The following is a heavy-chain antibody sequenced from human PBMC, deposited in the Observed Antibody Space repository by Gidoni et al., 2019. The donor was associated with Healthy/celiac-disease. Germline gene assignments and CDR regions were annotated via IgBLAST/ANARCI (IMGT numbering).Heavy chain of an antibody. D-gene: IGHD2-21*01. CDR2: IYSGGST. V-gene: IGHV3-53*01. CDR3: ARAEPLVLVYGMDV. Sequence: EVQLVESGGGLIQPGGSLRLSCAASGFTVSSNYMSWVRQAPGKGLEWVSVIYSGGSTYYADSVKGRFTISRDNSKNTLYLQMNSLRAEDTAVYYCARAEPLVLVYGMDVWGQGTTVTVSS. J-gene: IGHJ6*02. CDR1: GFTVSSNY.